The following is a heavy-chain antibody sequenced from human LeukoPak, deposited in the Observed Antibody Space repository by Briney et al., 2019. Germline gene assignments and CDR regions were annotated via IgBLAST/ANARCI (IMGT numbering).Heavy chain of an antibody. CDR2: IDHSGST. CDR1: GGSFNGYY. CDR3: ARGRNYDYVWGSYRPPYYFDY. Sequence: PSETLSLTCAVYGGSFNGYYWSWIRQPPGKGLEWIGEIDHSGSTNYNPSLKSRVTISVDTSKNQFSLKLSSVTAADTAVYYCARGRNYDYVWGSYRPPYYFDYWGQGTLVTVSS. D-gene: IGHD3-16*02. J-gene: IGHJ4*02. V-gene: IGHV4-34*01.